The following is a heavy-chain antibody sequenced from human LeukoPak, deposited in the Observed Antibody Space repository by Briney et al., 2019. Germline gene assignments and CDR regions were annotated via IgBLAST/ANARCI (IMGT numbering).Heavy chain of an antibody. CDR2: ISISSSII. J-gene: IGHJ4*02. V-gene: IGHV3-48*01. CDR1: GFTFSSYN. CDR3: AREEAAALDY. Sequence: GGSLRLSCAASGFTFSSYNMNWVRQAPGEGLEWVSYISISSSIIYYADSVKGRFTISRDNAKNSLYLQMNSLRAEDTAVYYCAREEAAALDYWGQGTLVTVSS. D-gene: IGHD6-13*01.